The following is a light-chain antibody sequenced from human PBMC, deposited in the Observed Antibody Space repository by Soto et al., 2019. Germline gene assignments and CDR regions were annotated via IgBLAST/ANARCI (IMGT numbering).Light chain of an antibody. CDR3: QLYGISPH. Sequence: EIVLTQSPGTVSFSPGERATLSWKTSQSRGSNFLAWYQHKPGQAPRLLIYASSNRATGIPDRFSGSASGTDFTLTINRLEPEDFAVYYCQLYGISPHFGQGTRLEIK. J-gene: IGKJ5*01. CDR2: ASS. CDR1: QSRGSNF. V-gene: IGKV3-20*01.